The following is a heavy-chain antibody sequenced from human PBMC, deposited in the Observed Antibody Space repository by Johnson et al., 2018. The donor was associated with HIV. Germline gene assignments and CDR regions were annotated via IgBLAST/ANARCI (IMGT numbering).Heavy chain of an antibody. CDR1: GFTFSRYG. D-gene: IGHD1-1*01. CDR3: ARAYNYPI. V-gene: IGHV3-30*19. J-gene: IGHJ3*02. CDR2: ISFDGSNE. Sequence: QVQLVESGGGVVQPGRSLRLSCAASGFTFSRYGMHWVRQAPGKGLEWVAVISFDGSNEYYADSVKGRFTISRDNFKNTLFLQMNSLRVEDTAVYYCARAYNYPIWGQGTMLTVSS.